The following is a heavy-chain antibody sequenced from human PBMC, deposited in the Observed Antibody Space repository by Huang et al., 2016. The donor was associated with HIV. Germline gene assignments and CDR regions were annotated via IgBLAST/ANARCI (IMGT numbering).Heavy chain of an antibody. V-gene: IGHV3-30*02. CDR2: IRYDGSEK. D-gene: IGHD5-12*01. J-gene: IGHJ4*02. CDR3: AKDRGSRGYTVYESRYFDY. Sequence: QVQLVESGGGVVQPGGSLRLSCAASGFAFLKHGMHWVRQAPGVGLQWVAAIRYDGSEKVYADPVVGRFTISRDNSKNTLYLQMSSLRTEDSTIYYCAKDRGSRGYTVYESRYFDYWGRGTLVTVSS. CDR1: GFAFLKHG.